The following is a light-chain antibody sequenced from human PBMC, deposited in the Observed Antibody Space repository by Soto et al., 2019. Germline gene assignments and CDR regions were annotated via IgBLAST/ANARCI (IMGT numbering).Light chain of an antibody. V-gene: IGKV1-12*01. CDR2: TVS. Sequence: IQMTQSPSSVSESVGDTVTLSCQTSHGVSGWLAWYQQKPGKAPTLLIYTVSNLQSGVPSRFSGSGSGTYFSLTFTPPQPEDFATYFCQQGKTFPVPLGPGTKV. CDR1: HGVSGW. CDR3: QQGKTFPVP. J-gene: IGKJ3*01.